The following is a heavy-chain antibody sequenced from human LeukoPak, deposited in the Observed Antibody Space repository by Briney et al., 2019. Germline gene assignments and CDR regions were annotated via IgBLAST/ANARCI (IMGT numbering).Heavy chain of an antibody. CDR1: GFTFSYYS. CDR2: ISGSSNTK. Sequence: PGGSLRHSCAASGFTFSYYSMSWIRQAPGKGLEWISYISGSSNTKHFADPVKGRFTISRDNAKESLYLQLDSLRAEDTAFYYCARGIFYGSGSQSFDYWGQGTLVTVSS. V-gene: IGHV3-48*01. J-gene: IGHJ4*02. CDR3: ARGIFYGSGSQSFDY. D-gene: IGHD3-10*01.